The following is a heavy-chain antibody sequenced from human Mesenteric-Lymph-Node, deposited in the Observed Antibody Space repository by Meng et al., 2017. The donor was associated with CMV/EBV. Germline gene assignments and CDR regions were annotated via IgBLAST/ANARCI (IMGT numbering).Heavy chain of an antibody. CDR3: AATRGAARPEGFDF. Sequence: SESIFNTYTLSWVRNAPGQGLEWMGRISPILGVAVYAQNYQGRVTITADRSTSTTYMEISGLTSEDTAMFYCAATRGAARPEGFDFWGQGTMVTVSS. CDR2: ISPILGVA. V-gene: IGHV1-69*02. CDR1: ESIFNTYT. D-gene: IGHD6-6*01. J-gene: IGHJ3*01.